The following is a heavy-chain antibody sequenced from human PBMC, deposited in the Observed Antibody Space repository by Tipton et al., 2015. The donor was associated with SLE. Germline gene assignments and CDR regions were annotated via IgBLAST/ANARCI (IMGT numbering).Heavy chain of an antibody. V-gene: IGHV3-74*01. D-gene: IGHD3-16*01. CDR1: GFTFTSYW. Sequence: SLRLSCAASGFTFTSYWMHWVRQAPGKGLVWLSHISTDGTRTNYADSVKGRFTISRDNAKNTVYLQMNRLRVDDTAVYYCARGGSASPMAHEYWGQGTLVTVSS. CDR2: ISTDGTRT. J-gene: IGHJ4*02. CDR3: ARGGSASPMAHEY.